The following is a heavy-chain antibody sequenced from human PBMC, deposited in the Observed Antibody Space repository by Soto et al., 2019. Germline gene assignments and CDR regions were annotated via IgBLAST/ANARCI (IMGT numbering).Heavy chain of an antibody. CDR3: ARHYGHRNF. D-gene: IGHD3-16*01. CDR2: INQNGSET. J-gene: IGHJ4*02. Sequence: EVQLVESGGGLVQPGGSLRLYCAASGFTFSKYWMTWVRQAPGKGLEWVANINQNGSETYYVDSVKGRFTISRDNAKNSLYLHMHSLRVEDTAVYYCARHYGHRNFWGQGTLVTVSS. CDR1: GFTFSKYW. V-gene: IGHV3-7*01.